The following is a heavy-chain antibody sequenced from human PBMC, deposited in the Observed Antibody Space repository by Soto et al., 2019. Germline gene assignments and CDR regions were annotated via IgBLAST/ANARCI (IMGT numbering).Heavy chain of an antibody. V-gene: IGHV1-69*13. Sequence: SVKVSCKASGDTFSTYTITWVRQAPGQGLEWMGGIIPRSGTSNYAQKFQGRVTITADESTSTVYMELSSLSSEDTALYYCARGGGIVVVTAPYDHWGQGTLVTVSS. J-gene: IGHJ4*02. CDR1: GDTFSTYT. CDR2: IIPRSGTS. D-gene: IGHD2-21*02. CDR3: ARGGGIVVVTAPYDH.